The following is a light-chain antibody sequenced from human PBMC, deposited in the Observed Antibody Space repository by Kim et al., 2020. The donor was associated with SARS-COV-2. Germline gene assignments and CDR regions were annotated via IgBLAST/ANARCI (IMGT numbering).Light chain of an antibody. CDR3: QQHGTSPCT. Sequence: LSPGEGVTLSCRASQSVTNNYLAWYQQKPGQAPRLLIYGVSSRATGIPDRFSGSGSGTDFTLTISRLEPEDFAMYYCQQHGTSPCTFGQGTKLEI. CDR1: QSVTNNY. J-gene: IGKJ2*02. CDR2: GVS. V-gene: IGKV3-20*01.